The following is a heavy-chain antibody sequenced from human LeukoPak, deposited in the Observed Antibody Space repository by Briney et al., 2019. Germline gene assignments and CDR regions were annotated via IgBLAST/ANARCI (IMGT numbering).Heavy chain of an antibody. CDR2: ISAYNGNT. Sequence: ASVKVSCKASGYTFTSYGISWVRQAPGQGLEWMGWISAYNGNTNYAQKLQGRVTMTTDTSTSTAYMELRSLRSDDTAVYYCARARYYDFWSGWEIDYWGQGTLVTVS. J-gene: IGHJ4*02. CDR3: ARARYYDFWSGWEIDY. CDR1: GYTFTSYG. V-gene: IGHV1-18*01. D-gene: IGHD3-3*01.